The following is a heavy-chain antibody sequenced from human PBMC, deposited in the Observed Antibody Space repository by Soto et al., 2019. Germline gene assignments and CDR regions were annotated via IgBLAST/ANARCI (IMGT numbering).Heavy chain of an antibody. J-gene: IGHJ5*02. V-gene: IGHV1-69*06. CDR2: IIPIFGKA. D-gene: IGHD3-9*01. Sequence: VSFLAFRGTFSSNAVIWVRQAPGQGPEWMGGIIPIFGKASYAQKFQGRVTITADKSTSTAYMEVSSLRSEDTAVYYCARHYDILAGYRDNWFDPWGQGIGVTV. CDR3: ARHYDILAGYRDNWFDP. CDR1: RGTFSSNA.